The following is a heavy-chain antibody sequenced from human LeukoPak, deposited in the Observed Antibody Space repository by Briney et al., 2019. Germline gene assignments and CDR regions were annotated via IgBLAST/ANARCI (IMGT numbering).Heavy chain of an antibody. CDR3: ARQGTFGNYDFWSGYSIDP. V-gene: IGHV4-38-2*01. Sequence: PSETLSLTCAVSGYSISSGYYGGWTRQPPGKGLEWIGSIYHSGSTYYNPSLKSRVTISVDTSKNQFSLKLSSVTAADTAVYYCARQGTFGNYDFWSGYSIDPWGQGTLVTVSS. CDR2: IYHSGST. CDR1: GYSISSGYY. D-gene: IGHD3-3*01. J-gene: IGHJ5*02.